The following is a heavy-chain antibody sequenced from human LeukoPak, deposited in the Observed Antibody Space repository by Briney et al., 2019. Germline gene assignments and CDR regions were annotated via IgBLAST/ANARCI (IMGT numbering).Heavy chain of an antibody. Sequence: GASVKVSCKASGYTFTSYDINWVRQATGQGLEWMGWISAYNGNTNYAQKLQGRVTMTTDTSTSTAYMELRSLRSDDTAVYYCARELEQRGGSEGSLAFDYWGQGTLVTVSS. D-gene: IGHD3-10*01. J-gene: IGHJ4*02. CDR3: ARELEQRGGSEGSLAFDY. CDR1: GYTFTSYD. V-gene: IGHV1-18*01. CDR2: ISAYNGNT.